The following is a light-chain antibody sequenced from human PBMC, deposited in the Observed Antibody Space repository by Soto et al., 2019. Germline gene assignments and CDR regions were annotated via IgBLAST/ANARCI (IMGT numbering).Light chain of an antibody. CDR1: QSVTSSY. CDR2: GAS. V-gene: IGKV3-20*01. Sequence: ESVLTQSPGPLSLSPGERATLSCRAGQSVTSSYLAWYQQKPGQAPRLLLYGASSRATGIADRFSGSGSGTHFPLTISRLEAEDFTVYYCRQYGSSPRTFGPWTKGEIK. CDR3: RQYGSSPRT. J-gene: IGKJ1*01.